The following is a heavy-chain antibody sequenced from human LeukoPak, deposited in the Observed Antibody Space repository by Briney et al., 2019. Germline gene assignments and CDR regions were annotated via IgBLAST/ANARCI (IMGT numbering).Heavy chain of an antibody. Sequence: GESLKISCKGSGYSFTSYWIGWVRQMPGKGLEWMGIIYPGDSDTRYSPSFQGQVTISADKSISTAYLQWSSLKASDTAMYYCARLAPGYCSGGSCYGAFDIWGQGTMVTVSS. D-gene: IGHD2-15*01. J-gene: IGHJ3*02. CDR1: GYSFTSYW. CDR3: ARLAPGYCSGGSCYGAFDI. V-gene: IGHV5-51*01. CDR2: IYPGDSDT.